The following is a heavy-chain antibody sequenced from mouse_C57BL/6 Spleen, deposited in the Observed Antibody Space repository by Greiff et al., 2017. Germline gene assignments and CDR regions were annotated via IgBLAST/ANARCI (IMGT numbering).Heavy chain of an antibody. CDR2: ICPRSGNT. CDR1: GYTFTSYG. CDR3: AREAADCVEGCAMDY. D-gene: IGHD6-1*01. J-gene: IGHJ4*01. V-gene: IGHV1-81*01. Sequence: VQLQQSGAELARPGASVKLSCPASGYTFTSYGISWVKQRTGQGLEWIGEICPRSGNTYYNAKFKGKATLTAAKSSSTAYMELRSLTSEDSAVYFSAREAADCVEGCAMDYWGQGTSVTVSS.